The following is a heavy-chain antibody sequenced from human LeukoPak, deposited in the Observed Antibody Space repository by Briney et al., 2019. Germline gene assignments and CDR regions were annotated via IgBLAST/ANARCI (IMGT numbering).Heavy chain of an antibody. V-gene: IGHV1-18*01. CDR2: ISAYNGNT. J-gene: IGHJ4*02. Sequence: SVKVSCKASGYTFTSYGISWVRQAPGQGLEWMGWISAYNGNTNYAQKLQDRVTMTTDTSTSTAYMDLRSLRSDDTAVYYCVRDSYDSSGNYLDYWGQGTLVTVSS. CDR3: VRDSYDSSGNYLDY. D-gene: IGHD3-22*01. CDR1: GYTFTSYG.